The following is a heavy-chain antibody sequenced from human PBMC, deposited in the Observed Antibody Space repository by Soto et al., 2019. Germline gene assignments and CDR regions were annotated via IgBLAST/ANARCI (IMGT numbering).Heavy chain of an antibody. CDR1: GFTFSSYG. Sequence: GGSLRLSCAASGFTFSSYGMHWVRQAPGKGLEWVAVIWYDGSNKYYADSVKGRFTISRDNSKNTLYLQMNSLRAEDTAVYYCARDNEAVTPFDYWGQGTLVTVSS. J-gene: IGHJ4*02. D-gene: IGHD4-17*01. V-gene: IGHV3-33*01. CDR2: IWYDGSNK. CDR3: ARDNEAVTPFDY.